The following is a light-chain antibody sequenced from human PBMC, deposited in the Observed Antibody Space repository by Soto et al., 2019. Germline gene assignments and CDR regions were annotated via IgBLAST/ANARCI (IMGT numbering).Light chain of an antibody. CDR2: ADT. CDR1: SSNIGAGYD. CDR3: QSYDITRSGSRV. Sequence: QPVLTQPPSVSGAPGQRVTISCAGSSSNIGAGYDVHWYQQLPGTAPKLLIYADTYRPSGVPDRFSGSKSGTSASLAITGLLPEDEADYYCQSYDITRSGSRVFGGGTKLTVL. V-gene: IGLV1-40*01. J-gene: IGLJ3*02.